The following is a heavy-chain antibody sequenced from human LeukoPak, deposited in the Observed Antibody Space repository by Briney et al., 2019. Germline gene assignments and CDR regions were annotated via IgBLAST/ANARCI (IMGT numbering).Heavy chain of an antibody. V-gene: IGHV1-46*01. D-gene: IGHD6-13*01. J-gene: IGHJ4*02. Sequence: GASVKVSCKASGYTFTSYYMHWVRQAPGQGLEWMGIINPSGGSTSYAQKFQGRVTMTRDTSTSTVYMELSSLRSEDTAVYYCARDLCRSPSIAAAGSCFDYWGQGTLVTVSS. CDR2: INPSGGST. CDR1: GYTFTSYY. CDR3: ARDLCRSPSIAAAGSCFDY.